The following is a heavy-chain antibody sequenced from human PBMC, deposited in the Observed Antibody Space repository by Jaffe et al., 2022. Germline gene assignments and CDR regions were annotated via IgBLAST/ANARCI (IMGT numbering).Heavy chain of an antibody. V-gene: IGHV1-69*01. CDR1: GGTFSSYA. CDR2: IIPIFGTA. J-gene: IGHJ3*02. Sequence: QVQLVQSGAEVKKPGSSVKVSCKASGGTFSSYAISWVRQAPGQGLEWMGGIIPIFGTANYAQKFQGRVTITADESTSTAYMELSSLRSEDTAVYYCARAIGDYIWGSYRHDDAFDIWGQGTMVTVSS. CDR3: ARAIGDYIWGSYRHDDAFDI. D-gene: IGHD3-16*02.